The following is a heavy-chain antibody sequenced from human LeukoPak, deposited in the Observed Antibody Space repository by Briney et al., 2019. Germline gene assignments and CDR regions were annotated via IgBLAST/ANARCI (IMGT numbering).Heavy chain of an antibody. J-gene: IGHJ6*03. Sequence: SETLSLTCTVSGGSISSYYWSWIRQPPGKGLEWIGYIYTSGSTNYNPSLKSRVTISVDTSKNQFSLKLSSVTAADTAVYYCARRDDYYYYMDVRGKGTTVTVSS. CDR2: IYTSGST. CDR3: ARRDDYYYYMDV. V-gene: IGHV4-4*09. CDR1: GGSISSYY.